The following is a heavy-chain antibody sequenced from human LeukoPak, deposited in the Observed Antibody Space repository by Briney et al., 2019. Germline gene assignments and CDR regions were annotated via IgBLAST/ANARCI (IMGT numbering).Heavy chain of an antibody. CDR2: MNPNSGNT. CDR1: GYTFTSYD. V-gene: IGHV1-8*01. CDR3: ASLMAAAGLPYYYYCMDV. D-gene: IGHD6-13*01. Sequence: ASVKVSCKASGYTFTSYDINWVRQATGQGLEWMGWMNPNSGNTGYAQKFQGRVTMTRNTSISTAYMELSSLRSEDTAVYYCASLMAAAGLPYYYYCMDVWGQGTTVTVSS. J-gene: IGHJ6*02.